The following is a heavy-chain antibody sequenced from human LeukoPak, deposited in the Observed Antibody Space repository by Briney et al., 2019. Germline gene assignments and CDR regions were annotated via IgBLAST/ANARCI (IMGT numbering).Heavy chain of an antibody. CDR1: GGSFSGYY. CDR3: ARESYYGSGSYSSYYYYGMDV. V-gene: IGHV4-34*01. J-gene: IGHJ6*02. Sequence: SETLSLTCAVYGGSFSGYYWSWIRQPPGKGLEWIGEINHSGSTNYNPSLKSRVTISVDTSKNQFSLKLSSVTAADTAVYYCARESYYGSGSYSSYYYYGMDVWGQGTTVTVSS. D-gene: IGHD3-10*01. CDR2: INHSGST.